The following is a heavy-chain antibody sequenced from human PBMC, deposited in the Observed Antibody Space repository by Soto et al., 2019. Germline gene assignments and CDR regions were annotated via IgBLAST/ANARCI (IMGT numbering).Heavy chain of an antibody. J-gene: IGHJ6*02. V-gene: IGHV3-23*01. CDR3: AKDSPLPLRPNYYYYGMDV. CDR2: ISGIGGST. D-gene: IGHD4-17*01. Sequence: GGSLRLSCAASGFTFSSYAMSWVRQAPGKGLEGVSAISGIGGSTYYADSVRDRFTISRDNSKNTLYLQMNSLRAEDTAVYYCAKDSPLPLRPNYYYYGMDVWGQGTTVTVSS. CDR1: GFTFSSYA.